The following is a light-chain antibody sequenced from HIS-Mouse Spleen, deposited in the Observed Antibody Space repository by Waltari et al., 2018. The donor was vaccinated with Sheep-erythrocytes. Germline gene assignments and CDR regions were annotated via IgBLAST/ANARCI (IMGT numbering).Light chain of an antibody. CDR3: YSTDSSGNHWV. CDR1: SSNIGNNY. J-gene: IGLJ3*02. CDR2: DNN. Sequence: QSVLTQPPSVSAAPGQKVTIPCSGSSSNIGNNYVAWYQQLPGTAPKLLIYDNNKRPSGIPDRFSGSTSGTMATLTISGAQVEDEADYYCYSTDSSGNHWVFGGGTKLTVL. V-gene: IGLV1-51*01.